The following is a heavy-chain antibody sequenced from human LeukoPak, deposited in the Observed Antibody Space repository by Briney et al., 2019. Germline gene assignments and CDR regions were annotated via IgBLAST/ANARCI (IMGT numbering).Heavy chain of an antibody. D-gene: IGHD3-22*01. CDR3: AREDYYDSSGYDY. Sequence: GGSLRLSCAASGFTFSSYWMHWVRQAPGRGLVWVSRINSDGSSTSYADSVKGRFTISRDNAKNTLYLQVNSLRAEDTAVYYCAREDYYDSSGYDYWGQGTLVTVSS. V-gene: IGHV3-74*01. CDR2: INSDGSST. CDR1: GFTFSSYW. J-gene: IGHJ4*02.